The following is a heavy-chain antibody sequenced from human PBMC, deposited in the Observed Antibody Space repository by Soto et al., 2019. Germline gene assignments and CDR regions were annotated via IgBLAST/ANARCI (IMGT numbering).Heavy chain of an antibody. V-gene: IGHV4-30-4*01. CDR1: GGSTSSDNY. CDR2: IHYSGNT. Sequence: SETLSLTCTVSGGSTSSDNYWSWIRQPPGKGLEWIGHIHYSGNTDYNPSLKRRLAISIDTSKNQFSLKLSSVTAADTAVYFCAREGGESSDGLYYFDSWGQGSLVTVSS. J-gene: IGHJ4*02. CDR3: AREGGESSDGLYYFDS. D-gene: IGHD3-16*01.